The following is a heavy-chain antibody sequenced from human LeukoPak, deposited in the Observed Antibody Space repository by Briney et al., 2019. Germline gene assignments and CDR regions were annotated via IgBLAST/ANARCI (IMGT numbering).Heavy chain of an antibody. CDR3: ARDRTVLTTVTTIGY. D-gene: IGHD4-11*01. CDR1: GFTFSSYA. J-gene: IGHJ4*02. Sequence: GGSLRLSCAASGFTFSSYAMSWVRQAPGKGLEWVSSISSSSSYIYYADSVKGRFTISRDNAKNSLYLQMNSLRAEDTAVYYCARDRTVLTTVTTIGYWGQGTLVTVSS. V-gene: IGHV3-21*01. CDR2: ISSSSSYI.